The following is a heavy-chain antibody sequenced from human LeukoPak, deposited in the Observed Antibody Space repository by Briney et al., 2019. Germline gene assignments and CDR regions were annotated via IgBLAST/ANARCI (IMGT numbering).Heavy chain of an antibody. CDR1: GFTFSSIA. J-gene: IGHJ4*02. Sequence: GGSLRLSCAASGFTFSSIAMSWVRQAPDKGLEWVSTISGSGGGTYYADSVKGRFTISRGDSKNTLYLQMNSLRADDTAVYYCAKDLGRYRNNFFDYWGQGNLVTVSS. V-gene: IGHV3-23*01. CDR3: AKDLGRYRNNFFDY. D-gene: IGHD1-26*01. CDR2: ISGSGGGT.